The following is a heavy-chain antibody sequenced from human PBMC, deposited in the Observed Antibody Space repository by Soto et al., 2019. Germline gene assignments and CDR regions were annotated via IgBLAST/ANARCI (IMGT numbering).Heavy chain of an antibody. CDR1: GGSISSGDYY. CDR3: ARAIVVVPAAIGNWFDP. CDR2: IYYSGST. J-gene: IGHJ5*02. V-gene: IGHV4-30-4*01. D-gene: IGHD2-2*01. Sequence: PSETLSLTCTVSGGSISSGDYYWSWIRQPPGKGLEWIGYIYYSGSTYYNPSLKSRVTISVDTSKNQFSLKLSSVSAAGTAVYYCARAIVVVPAAIGNWFDPWGQGTLVTVSS.